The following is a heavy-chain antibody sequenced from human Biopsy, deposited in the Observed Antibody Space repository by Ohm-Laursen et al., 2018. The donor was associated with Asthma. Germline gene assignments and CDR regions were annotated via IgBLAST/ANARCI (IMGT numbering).Heavy chain of an antibody. CDR3: AKVRDYDILTGPPGFDY. CDR2: FSGSIAST. V-gene: IGHV3-23*01. J-gene: IGHJ4*02. CDR1: GFTSSSNA. Sequence: SQRLSCAASGFTSSSNAMSWVCQAKGKGPEQVPAFSGSIASTYYADLVKGRFTISRDNCKNTLYLQMNSQRVEDAAVYYCAKVRDYDILTGPPGFDYWGQGTLVTVSS. D-gene: IGHD3-9*01.